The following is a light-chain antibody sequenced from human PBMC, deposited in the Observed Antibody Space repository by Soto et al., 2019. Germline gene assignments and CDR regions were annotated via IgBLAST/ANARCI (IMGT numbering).Light chain of an antibody. CDR1: QSLNGN. V-gene: IGKV3-15*01. Sequence: EIVMTQSPATLSVSPGERATLSCRASQSLNGNVAWYQQKPGQAPRLLIYRASTRATGVPGRFSASGSGTDFTLTISSLQPDDFATYYCQHYNSYSEAFGQGTKVDIK. J-gene: IGKJ1*01. CDR3: QHYNSYSEA. CDR2: RAS.